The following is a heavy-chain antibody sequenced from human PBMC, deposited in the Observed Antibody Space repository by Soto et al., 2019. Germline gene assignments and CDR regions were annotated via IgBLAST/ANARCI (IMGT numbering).Heavy chain of an antibody. V-gene: IGHV1-18*01. CDR2: ISAYNGNT. CDR3: ATIVVVPAAIHDAFDI. J-gene: IGHJ3*02. CDR1: GYTFTSYG. D-gene: IGHD2-2*01. Sequence: ASVKVSCKASGYTFTSYGISWVRRAPGQGLEWMGWISAYNGNTNCAQKLQGRVTMTTDTSTSTAYMELRSLRSDDTAVYYCATIVVVPAAIHDAFDIWGQGTMVTVSS.